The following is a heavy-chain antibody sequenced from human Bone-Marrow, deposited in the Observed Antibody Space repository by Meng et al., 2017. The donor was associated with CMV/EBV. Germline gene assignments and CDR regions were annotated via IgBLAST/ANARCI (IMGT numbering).Heavy chain of an antibody. D-gene: IGHD1-26*01. CDR3: ARVGPTGPGFYFDY. V-gene: IGHV4-59*01. J-gene: IGHJ4*02. Sequence: GSLRLSCTVSGGSISSYYWSWIRQPPGKGLEWIGYIYYSGSTNYNPSLKSRVTISVDKSKNQFSLKLGSVTAADTALYYCARVGPTGPGFYFDYWGQGTLVTVSS. CDR2: IYYSGST. CDR1: GGSISSYY.